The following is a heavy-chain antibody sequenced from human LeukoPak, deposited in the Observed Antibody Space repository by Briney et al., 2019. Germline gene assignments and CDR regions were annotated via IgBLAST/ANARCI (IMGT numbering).Heavy chain of an antibody. Sequence: ASVKVSCKASGYTFTSYGISWVRQAPGQGLEWMGWISAYNGNTNYAQKLQGRVTMTTDTSTSTAYMELRSLRSDDTAVYYCARDPGIAVAGTQFDPWGQGTLVTVSS. CDR1: GYTFTSYG. J-gene: IGHJ5*02. CDR2: ISAYNGNT. D-gene: IGHD6-19*01. V-gene: IGHV1-18*01. CDR3: ARDPGIAVAGTQFDP.